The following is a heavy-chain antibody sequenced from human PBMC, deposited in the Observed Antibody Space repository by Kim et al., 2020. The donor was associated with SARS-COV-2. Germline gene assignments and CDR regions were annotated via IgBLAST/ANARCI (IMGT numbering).Heavy chain of an antibody. V-gene: IGHV4-59*12. Sequence: SETLSPTCAVSGGSINNYQWSWMRQPPGKGLEWIGYIYGSGSANYNPSLKSRVTILVDKSKNHFSLHLSSVTAADTALYYCARRRSESLNEIAGGRLYTDHYVLDIWGKGTTVTVSS. CDR2: IYGSGSA. CDR1: GGSINNYQ. D-gene: IGHD2-21*01. J-gene: IGHJ6*04. CDR3: ARRRSESLNEIAGGRLYTDHYVLDI.